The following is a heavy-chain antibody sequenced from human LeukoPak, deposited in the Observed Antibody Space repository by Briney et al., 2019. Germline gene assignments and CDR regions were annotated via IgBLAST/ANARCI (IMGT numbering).Heavy chain of an antibody. V-gene: IGHV4-34*01. CDR1: GGSFSGYY. Sequence: SETLSLTCAVYGGSFSGYYWTWIRQVPGKGLEWIGEINHSGSTNYNPSLKSRGIISVDTSKNQFSLKLTSVTAADTALYYCARGRSDILTAYYIWGQGTLVTVSS. D-gene: IGHD3-9*01. CDR3: ARGRSDILTAYYI. CDR2: INHSGST. J-gene: IGHJ4*02.